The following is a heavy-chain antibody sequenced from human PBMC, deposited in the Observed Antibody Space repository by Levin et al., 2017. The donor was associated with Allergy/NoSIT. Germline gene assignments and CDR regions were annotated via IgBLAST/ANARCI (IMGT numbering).Heavy chain of an antibody. J-gene: IGHJ6*03. D-gene: IGHD2-2*01. CDR1: GYTFKNYG. Sequence: ASVKVSCKASGYTFKNYGISWVRQAPGQGLEWMAWISTHNGNTNYAQSFQGRVTMTTDTSTSTADMELRSLISDDTAVYYCARFVVTPVSYFYMDVWGKGTTVTVSS. CDR2: ISTHNGNT. CDR3: ARFVVTPVSYFYMDV. V-gene: IGHV1-18*01.